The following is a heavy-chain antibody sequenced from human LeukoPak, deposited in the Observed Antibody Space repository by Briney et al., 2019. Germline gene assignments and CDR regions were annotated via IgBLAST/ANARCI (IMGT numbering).Heavy chain of an antibody. CDR3: ARDREKQWLAFDY. Sequence: PGGSLRLSCAASGFTFSSYSMNWARQAPGKGLEWVSYISSSSSTIYYADSVKGRFTISRDNAKNSLYLQMNSLRAEDTAVYYCARDREKQWLAFDYWGQGTLVTVSS. CDR2: ISSSSSTI. J-gene: IGHJ4*02. V-gene: IGHV3-48*01. CDR1: GFTFSSYS. D-gene: IGHD6-19*01.